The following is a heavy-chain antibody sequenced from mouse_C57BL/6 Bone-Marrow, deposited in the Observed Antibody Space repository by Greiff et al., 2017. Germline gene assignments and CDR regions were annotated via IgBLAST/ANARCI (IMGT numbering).Heavy chain of an antibody. J-gene: IGHJ2*01. CDR3: ARGGNYGGYYFDY. Sequence: LLASWAELVKPGASVTMSCKASGYTFTTYPIEWMKQNHGKSLEWIGNFHPYNDDTKYNEKFKGKATLTVEKSSSTVYLELSRLTSDDSAVYYCARGGNYGGYYFDYWGQGTTLTVSS. D-gene: IGHD2-1*01. CDR1: GYTFTTYP. CDR2: FHPYNDDT. V-gene: IGHV1-47*01.